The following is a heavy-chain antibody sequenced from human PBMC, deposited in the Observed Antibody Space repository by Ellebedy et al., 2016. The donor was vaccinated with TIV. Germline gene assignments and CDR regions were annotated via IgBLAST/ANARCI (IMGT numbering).Heavy chain of an antibody. V-gene: IGHV1-3*01. CDR3: ARGARLGVVTATQTYAEYFQH. CDR1: GYTFTSYA. D-gene: IGHD2-21*02. CDR2: INAGNGNT. J-gene: IGHJ1*01. Sequence: AASVKVSCKASGYTFTSYAMHWVRQAPGQRLEWMGWINAGNGNTKYSQKFQGRVTITRDTSASTAYMELSSLRSEDTAVYYCARGARLGVVTATQTYAEYFQHWGQGTLVTVSS.